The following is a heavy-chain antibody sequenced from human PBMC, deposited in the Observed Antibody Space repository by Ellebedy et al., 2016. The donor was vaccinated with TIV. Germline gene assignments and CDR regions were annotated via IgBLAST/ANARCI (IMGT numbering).Heavy chain of an antibody. V-gene: IGHV3-23*05. D-gene: IGHD1-26*01. CDR1: GLIFSNYD. Sequence: GGSLRLSXAVSGLIFSNYDMTWVLQAPGKGLELVSSINRDGTYTFYADSVKGRFTISRDNSKNTLYLQLNSLRADDSALYYCASKGATTWEYFDHWGRGNLVTVSS. J-gene: IGHJ4*02. CDR3: ASKGATTWEYFDH. CDR2: INRDGTYT.